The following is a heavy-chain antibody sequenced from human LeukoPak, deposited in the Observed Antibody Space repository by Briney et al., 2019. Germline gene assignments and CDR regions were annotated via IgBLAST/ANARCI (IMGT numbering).Heavy chain of an antibody. Sequence: TGGSLRLSCAASGFTFSNAWMSWVRQAPGKGLEWVGRIKSKTDGGTTDYAAPVKGRFTISRDDSKNTLYLQMNSLKTEDTAVYYCTTASYDILEGVEGYFDYWGQGTLVTVSS. CDR1: GFTFSNAW. CDR2: IKSKTDGGTT. J-gene: IGHJ4*02. V-gene: IGHV3-15*01. CDR3: TTASYDILEGVEGYFDY. D-gene: IGHD3-9*01.